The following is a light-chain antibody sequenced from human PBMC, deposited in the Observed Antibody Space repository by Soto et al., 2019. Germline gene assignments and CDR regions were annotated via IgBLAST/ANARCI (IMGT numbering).Light chain of an antibody. CDR2: GAS. CDR3: GQPVHAVYS. CDR1: QTIIGNS. Sequence: ESVLTQSPGTLSLSPGERATLSCRASQTIIGNSLAWDQQKPGQAPRLIIYGASNRATGVPDRFSGSYSGTDFSLTITRLEPADFAVYYCGQPVHAVYSVGRGTRLEIK. J-gene: IGKJ2*03. V-gene: IGKV3-20*01.